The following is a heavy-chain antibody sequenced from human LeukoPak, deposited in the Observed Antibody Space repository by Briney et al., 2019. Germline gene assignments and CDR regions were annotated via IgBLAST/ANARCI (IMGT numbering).Heavy chain of an antibody. CDR1: GTSFTGYY. CDR3: ARRRYDSSGYSKQNWFDP. CDR2: INHSEST. J-gene: IGHJ5*02. V-gene: IGHV4-34*01. Sequence: SETLPLTCAVYGTSFTGYYWNWIRQPPGKELEWIGQINHSESTNCNPSLKSRVTISVDTSKNQFSLKLNSVTVADTAVYYCARRRYDSSGYSKQNWFDPWGQGMLVTVSS. D-gene: IGHD3-22*01.